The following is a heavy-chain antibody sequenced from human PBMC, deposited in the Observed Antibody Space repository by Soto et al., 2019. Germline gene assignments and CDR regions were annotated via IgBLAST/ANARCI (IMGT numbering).Heavy chain of an antibody. Sequence: SETLSLTCTVSGGSVSSVSYYLSWIRQPPGKGLEWIGYIYYSGSTNYNPSLKSRVTISVDTSKNQFSLKLSSVTAADTAVYYCARVRYYYGSGSYYYYYYGMDVWGQGTTVTVSS. CDR1: GGSVSSVSYY. CDR3: ARVRYYYGSGSYYYYYYGMDV. J-gene: IGHJ6*02. D-gene: IGHD3-10*01. CDR2: IYYSGST. V-gene: IGHV4-61*01.